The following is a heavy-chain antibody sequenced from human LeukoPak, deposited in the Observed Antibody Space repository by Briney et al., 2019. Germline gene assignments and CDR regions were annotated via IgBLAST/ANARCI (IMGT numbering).Heavy chain of an antibody. V-gene: IGHV1-69*05. CDR3: ARGEVDRSRDFSDYYYYMDV. Sequence: GASVKVSCKASGGTFSSYAISWVRQAPGQGLEWVGGIIPIFGTANYAQKLQGRVTITTDESTSTAYMGLSSLRSEDTAVYYCARGEVDRSRDFSDYYYYMDVWGKGTTVTVSS. J-gene: IGHJ6*03. CDR2: IIPIFGTA. CDR1: GGTFSSYA. D-gene: IGHD6-13*01.